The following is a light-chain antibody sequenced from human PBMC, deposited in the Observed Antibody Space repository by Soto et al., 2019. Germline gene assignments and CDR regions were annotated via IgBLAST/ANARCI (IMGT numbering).Light chain of an antibody. V-gene: IGKV3-20*01. CDR3: QQYNNWPMWT. CDR1: QSVSSNY. CDR2: GAS. J-gene: IGKJ1*01. Sequence: ESVLTQSPGTLSLSPGERATLSCRASQSVSSNYLAWYQQKPGQAPRLLIYGASTRASGIPDRFSGSGSGTDFTLTISRLEPEDFAVYYCQQYNNWPMWTFGQGTKVDIK.